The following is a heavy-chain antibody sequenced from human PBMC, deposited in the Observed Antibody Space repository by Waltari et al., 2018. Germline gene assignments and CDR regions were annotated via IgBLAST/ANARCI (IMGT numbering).Heavy chain of an antibody. Sequence: EVHLVESGGGVVQPGGSLSLSCASSGLSFDDYGMHWVRQPPGKGLEWVSLISGDGYSTYYADSVKGRFTISRDNSKNSLYLQMSSLRTEDTALYYCAKDMIGGNEEFDYWGQGTLVTVSS. J-gene: IGHJ4*02. CDR3: AKDMIGGNEEFDY. CDR2: ISGDGYST. CDR1: GLSFDDYG. D-gene: IGHD1-1*01. V-gene: IGHV3-43*02.